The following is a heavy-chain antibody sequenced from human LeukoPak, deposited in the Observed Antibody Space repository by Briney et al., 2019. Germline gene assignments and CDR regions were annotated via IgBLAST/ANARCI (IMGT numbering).Heavy chain of an antibody. CDR3: TRGSLISQCSGGRYWFDT. CDR2: MNPNSGIT. V-gene: IGHV1-8*01. Sequence: GASVKVSCKASGYTFTSYDINWVRQATGQGLEWMGWMNPNSGITGYAQKFQGRVTMTRDTSISTAYMELSRLRSEDTAVYYCTRGSLISQCSGGRYWFDTWGQGTPVTVSS. CDR1: GYTFTSYD. J-gene: IGHJ5*02. D-gene: IGHD2-15*01.